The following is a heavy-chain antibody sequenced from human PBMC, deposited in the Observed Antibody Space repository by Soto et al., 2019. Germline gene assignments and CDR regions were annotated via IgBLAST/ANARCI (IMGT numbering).Heavy chain of an antibody. V-gene: IGHV3-33*05. J-gene: IGHJ4*02. CDR2: ISYDGSRK. Sequence: QVQLVESGGGVVQPGRSLGLSCAASGFTFNTYGMHWVRQAPGKGLEWVALISYDGSRKYADSVKGRFTISKDIYKNTLYLQMNSLRAEDTAVYFCARDVPGYCTTAECFPFDYWGQGTLVTVSS. CDR1: GFTFNTYG. D-gene: IGHD2-8*01. CDR3: ARDVPGYCTTAECFPFDY.